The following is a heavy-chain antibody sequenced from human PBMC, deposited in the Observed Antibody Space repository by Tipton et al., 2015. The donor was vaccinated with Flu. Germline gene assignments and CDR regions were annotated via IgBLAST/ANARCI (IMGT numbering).Heavy chain of an antibody. V-gene: IGHV4-34*01. Sequence: TLSLTCAVYGGSFSGYYWSWIRQPPGKGLEWIGEINHSGSTNYNPSLKSRVPISVDTSKNQFSLKLSSVTAADTAVYYCARGRPSFMIVVVTTYYYYGMDVWGQGTTVTVSS. J-gene: IGHJ6*02. CDR2: INHSGST. CDR3: ARGRPSFMIVVVTTYYYYGMDV. CDR1: GGSFSGYY. D-gene: IGHD3-22*01.